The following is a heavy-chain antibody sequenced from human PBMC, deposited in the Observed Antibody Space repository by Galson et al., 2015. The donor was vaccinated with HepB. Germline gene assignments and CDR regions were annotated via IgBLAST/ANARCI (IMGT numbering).Heavy chain of an antibody. Sequence: QSGAEVKKPGESLRISCKGSECSFTGYWINWVRQTPGKGLEWMGRIDPSDSYTNYSPSFQGHVTISVDNSINTAYLQWNSLAASDTAMYYCARHLKGVRARRDYKYYHYYMDVWGKGTTVTVSS. D-gene: IGHD4-11*01. J-gene: IGHJ6*03. CDR1: ECSFTGYW. CDR3: ARHLKGVRARRDYKYYHYYMDV. V-gene: IGHV5-10-1*01. CDR2: IDPSDSYT.